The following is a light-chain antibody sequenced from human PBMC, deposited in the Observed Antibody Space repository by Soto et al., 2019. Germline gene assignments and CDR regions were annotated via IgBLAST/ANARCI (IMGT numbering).Light chain of an antibody. V-gene: IGKV1-5*01. Sequence: DIQMTQSPSTLSASVGDRVTITCRATQTLSSWLAWYQQKPGKAPKLLIYDASSLESGVPSRFSGSGSGTAFTLTITSLQPDEFATYYCQQYTSYSLTFGGGTKVEIK. J-gene: IGKJ4*01. CDR2: DAS. CDR1: QTLSSW. CDR3: QQYTSYSLT.